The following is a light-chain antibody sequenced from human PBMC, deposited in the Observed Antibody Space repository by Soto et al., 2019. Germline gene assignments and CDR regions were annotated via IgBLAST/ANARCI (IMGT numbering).Light chain of an antibody. Sequence: QSVLTQPPSVSAAPGQKVTISCSGSSSNIGNNYVSWYQQLPGTAPKLVIYEATKRPSGVSDRFSGSKSGSTASLTISALQPDDEADYSCCSFAGGATFVFGGGTQLTVL. CDR1: SSNIGNNY. J-gene: IGLJ2*01. V-gene: IGLV1-51*01. CDR2: EAT. CDR3: CSFAGGATFV.